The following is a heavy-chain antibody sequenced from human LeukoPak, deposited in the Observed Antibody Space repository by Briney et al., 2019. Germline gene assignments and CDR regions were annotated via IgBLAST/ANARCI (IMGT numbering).Heavy chain of an antibody. V-gene: IGHV1-2*02. Sequence: ASVKVSCKASGYTLTGYYMHWVRQAPGQGLEWMGWINPNSGGTNYAQKFQGRVTMTRDTAISTAYMELSRLRSDDTAVYYCARRQYQLLGGYYYYMDVWGKGTTVTVSS. J-gene: IGHJ6*03. D-gene: IGHD2-2*01. CDR1: GYTLTGYY. CDR3: ARRQYQLLGGYYYYMDV. CDR2: INPNSGGT.